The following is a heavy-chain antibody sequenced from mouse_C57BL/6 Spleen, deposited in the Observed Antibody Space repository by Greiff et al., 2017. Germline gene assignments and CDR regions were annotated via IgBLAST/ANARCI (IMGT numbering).Heavy chain of an antibody. Sequence: EVKLMESGGGLVKPGGSLKLSCAASGFTFSDYGMHWVRQAPEKGLEWVAYISSGSSTIYYADTVKGRFTITRDNAKNTLFLQMTSLRSEDTAMYYCARPVTTVVDWYFDVWGTGTTVTVSS. V-gene: IGHV5-17*01. D-gene: IGHD1-1*01. CDR1: GFTFSDYG. CDR2: ISSGSSTI. CDR3: ARPVTTVVDWYFDV. J-gene: IGHJ1*03.